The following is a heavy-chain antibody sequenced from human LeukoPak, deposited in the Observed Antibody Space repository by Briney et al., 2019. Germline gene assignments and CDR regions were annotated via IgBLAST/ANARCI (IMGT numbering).Heavy chain of an antibody. CDR2: IYYSGST. V-gene: IGHV4-59*08. CDR3: ASYGAKGGYFDY. D-gene: IGHD4-23*01. CDR1: GGSISSYY. J-gene: IGHJ4*02. Sequence: PSETLSLTCTVSGGSISSYYWSWIRQPPGKGLEGIGYIYYSGSTNYNPSLKSRVTISVDTSKNQFSLKLSSVTAADTAVYYCASYGAKGGYFDYWGQGTLVTVSS.